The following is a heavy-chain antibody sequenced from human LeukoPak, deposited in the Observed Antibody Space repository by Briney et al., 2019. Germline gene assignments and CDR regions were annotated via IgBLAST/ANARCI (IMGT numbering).Heavy chain of an antibody. J-gene: IGHJ4*02. Sequence: ASVKVSCKASGYTFTSYGISWVRQAPGQGLEWMGSISAYNGNTNYAQKLQGRVTMTTDTSTTTAYMELRSLRSDDTAVYYCARDNKVDYDFLSGYSNGDYFDYWGPGTLVTVSS. CDR1: GYTFTSYG. CDR2: ISAYNGNT. V-gene: IGHV1-18*01. CDR3: ARDNKVDYDFLSGYSNGDYFDY. D-gene: IGHD3-3*01.